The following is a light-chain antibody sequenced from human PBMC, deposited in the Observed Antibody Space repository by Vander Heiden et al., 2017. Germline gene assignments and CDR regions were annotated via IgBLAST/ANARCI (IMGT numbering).Light chain of an antibody. CDR1: QILLHSNGYIY. CDR3: GQALQTPFT. CDR2: LGS. V-gene: IGKV2-28*01. Sequence: IVMTQSPRSLPVTPGEPAYISCRSSQILLHSNGYIYLDCHLQKPAESPQLLIYLGSNRARGVPDRFSGSASGTYFTLKIRIAGAGDVGVYHCGQALQTPFTFGHGTKVDIK. J-gene: IGKJ3*01.